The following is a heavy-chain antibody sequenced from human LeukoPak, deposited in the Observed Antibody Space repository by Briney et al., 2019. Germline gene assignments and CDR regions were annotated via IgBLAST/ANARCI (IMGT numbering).Heavy chain of an antibody. Sequence: PGGSLRLSCTASGFTFGDFDMSWVRQAPGKGLEWVSFIRSKAYGGTTEYAASVKGRFTISRDDSKSIAYLQMNSLKTEDTAVYYCTRDNAAAGSYWYFDLWGRGTLVTVSS. D-gene: IGHD6-13*01. CDR1: GFTFGDFD. CDR2: IRSKAYGGTT. J-gene: IGHJ2*01. V-gene: IGHV3-49*04. CDR3: TRDNAAAGSYWYFDL.